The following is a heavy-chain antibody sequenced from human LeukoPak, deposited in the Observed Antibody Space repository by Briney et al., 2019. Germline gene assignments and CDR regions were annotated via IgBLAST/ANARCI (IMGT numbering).Heavy chain of an antibody. D-gene: IGHD6-13*01. CDR3: ARFIAAAGFDY. V-gene: IGHV4-59*01. Sequence: SETLSLTCPVSGGSISSYYWSWVRQPPGKGLEWIGYIYYSGSTNYNPSLKSRVTISVDTSKNQFSLKLSSVTAADTAVYYCARFIAAAGFDYWGQGTLVTVSS. CDR1: GGSISSYY. J-gene: IGHJ4*02. CDR2: IYYSGST.